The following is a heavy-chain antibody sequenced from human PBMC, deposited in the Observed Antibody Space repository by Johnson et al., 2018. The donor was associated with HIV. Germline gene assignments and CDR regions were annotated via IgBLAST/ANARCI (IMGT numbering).Heavy chain of an antibody. CDR1: GFTFSSYD. CDR2: IGTAGDT. Sequence: VQLVESGGGLVQPGGSLRLSCAASGFTFSSYDMHWVRQATGKGLEWVSAIGTAGDTYYPGSVKGRFTISRENAKNSLYLQMNSLRAEDTALYYCAKDIDWGLSAVAFDIWGQGTMVTVSS. J-gene: IGHJ3*02. D-gene: IGHD7-27*01. CDR3: AKDIDWGLSAVAFDI. V-gene: IGHV3-13*01.